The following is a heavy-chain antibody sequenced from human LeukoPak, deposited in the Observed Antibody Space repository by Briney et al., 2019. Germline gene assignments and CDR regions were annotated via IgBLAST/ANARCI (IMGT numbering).Heavy chain of an antibody. V-gene: IGHV3-30*02. CDR3: AKFSYGDYVA. D-gene: IGHD4-17*01. CDR1: GFVFSKNG. CDR2: IRHDESNK. J-gene: IGHJ5*02. Sequence: PGGSLRLSCATSGFVFSKNGMHWVRQAPCKGLEWVAFIRHDESNKYYADSVKGRFTISRDNSKNTLSLQMNSLRPDDTAVYYCAKFSYGDYVAWGQGTLVIVSS.